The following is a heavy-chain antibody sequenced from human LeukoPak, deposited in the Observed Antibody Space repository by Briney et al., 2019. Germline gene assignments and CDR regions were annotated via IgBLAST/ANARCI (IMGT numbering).Heavy chain of an antibody. CDR2: IYTSGST. Sequence: SETLSLTCTVSGVSISSYYWSWIRQPAGKGLEWIGRIYTSGSTNYNPSLKSRVTMSVDTSKNQFSLKLSSVTAADTAVYYCARTSSSWDYYYYMDVWGKGTTVTVSS. V-gene: IGHV4-4*07. CDR3: ARTSSSWDYYYYMDV. CDR1: GVSISSYY. J-gene: IGHJ6*03. D-gene: IGHD6-13*01.